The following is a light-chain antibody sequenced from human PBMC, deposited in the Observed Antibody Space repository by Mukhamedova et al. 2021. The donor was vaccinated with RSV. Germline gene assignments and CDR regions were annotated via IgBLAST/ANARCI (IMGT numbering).Light chain of an antibody. V-gene: IGKV1-13*02. CDR3: QQFNTYPQ. Sequence: WYQRRVHGRTPKLLIYDASKLESGVPSRFSGSGSGPDFALTISSLQSEDFATYYCQQFNTYPQFGQGTKVEVK. CDR2: DAS. J-gene: IGKJ1*01.